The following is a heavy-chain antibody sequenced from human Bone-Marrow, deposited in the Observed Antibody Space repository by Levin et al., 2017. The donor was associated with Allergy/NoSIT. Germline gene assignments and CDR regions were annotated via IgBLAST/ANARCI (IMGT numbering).Heavy chain of an antibody. Sequence: GESLKISCAASGFTFSNYATHWVRQAPGRGLEWVAVISDDGSNKFHADSVKGRFTVSRDNSKDTLYLQMNSLRAEDTAVYYCAREGGSDSTGHPLDYWGQGSLVTVSS. V-gene: IGHV3-30-3*01. CDR1: GFTFSNYA. CDR2: ISDDGSNK. J-gene: IGHJ4*02. D-gene: IGHD3-22*01. CDR3: AREGGSDSTGHPLDY.